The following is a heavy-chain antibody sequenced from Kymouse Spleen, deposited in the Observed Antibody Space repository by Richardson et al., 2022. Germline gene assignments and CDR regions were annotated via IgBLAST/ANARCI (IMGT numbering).Heavy chain of an antibody. J-gene: IGHJ4*02. CDR1: GGSFSGYY. V-gene: IGHV4-34*01. D-gene: IGHD3-9*01. CDR3: ARGYDILTAYFDY. CDR2: INHSGST. Sequence: QVQLQQWGAGLLKPSETLSLTCAVYGGSFSGYYWSWIRQPPGKGLEWIGEINHSGSTNYNPSLKSRVTISVDTSKNQFSLKLSSVTAADTAVYYCARGYDILTAYFDYWGQGTLVTVSS.